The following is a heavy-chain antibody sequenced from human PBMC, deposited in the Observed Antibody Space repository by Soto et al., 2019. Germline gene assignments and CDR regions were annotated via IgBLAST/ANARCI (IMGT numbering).Heavy chain of an antibody. CDR1: GFIFSTYA. D-gene: IGHD4-17*01. V-gene: IGHV3-23*01. CDR3: AHPRGYGVFDAVDI. CDR2: ISSSGSAT. Sequence: EVQLLESGGGLVQPGGSLRLSCAASGFIFSTYAMNWVRQAPGKGLEWVSAISSSGSATYYAESVRGRFTISRDNSIDTLYLQMSVLRTEDTAVYYCAHPRGYGVFDAVDIWGQGTMVTVSS. J-gene: IGHJ3*02.